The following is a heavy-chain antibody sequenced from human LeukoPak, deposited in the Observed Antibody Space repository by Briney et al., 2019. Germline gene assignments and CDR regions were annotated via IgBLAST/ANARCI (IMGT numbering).Heavy chain of an antibody. CDR3: ARDRLRFLEWLSRPS. Sequence: GGSLRLSCAASGFTFSGYWMTWVRQAPGKGLEWVANIKQDGSEKYYVDSVKGRFTISRDNAKNSLCLQMNSLRAEDTAVYYCARDRLRFLEWLSRPSWGQGTLVTVSS. CDR1: GFTFSGYW. D-gene: IGHD3-3*01. CDR2: IKQDGSEK. J-gene: IGHJ5*02. V-gene: IGHV3-7*01.